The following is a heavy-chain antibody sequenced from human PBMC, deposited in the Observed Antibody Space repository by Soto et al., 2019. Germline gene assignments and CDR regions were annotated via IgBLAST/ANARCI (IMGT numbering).Heavy chain of an antibody. V-gene: IGHV3-30*18. CDR3: AKGPPHCSSTSCYLYYYYYGMDV. J-gene: IGHJ6*02. D-gene: IGHD2-2*01. CDR2: ISYDGSNK. CDR1: GFTFSSYG. Sequence: LSLSCAASGFTFSSYGMHWVRQAPGKGLEWVAVISYDGSNKYYADSLKGRFTISRDNSKTTLYLQMNSLRAEDTAVYYCAKGPPHCSSTSCYLYYYYYGMDVWGQGTTVTVSS.